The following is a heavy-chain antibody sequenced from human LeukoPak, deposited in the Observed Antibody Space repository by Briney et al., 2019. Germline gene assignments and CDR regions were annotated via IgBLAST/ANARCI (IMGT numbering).Heavy chain of an antibody. CDR1: GYTFTSYG. J-gene: IGHJ6*02. V-gene: IGHV1-18*01. D-gene: IGHD3-10*01. CDR3: ARCGYYYGSGGNYGMDV. CDR2: ISAYNGNT. Sequence: ASVKVSCKASGYTFTSYGISWVRQAPGQGLEWMGWISAYNGNTNYAQKLQGRVTMTTDISTSTAYMELRSLRSDDTAVYYCARCGYYYGSGGNYGMDVWGQGTTVTVSS.